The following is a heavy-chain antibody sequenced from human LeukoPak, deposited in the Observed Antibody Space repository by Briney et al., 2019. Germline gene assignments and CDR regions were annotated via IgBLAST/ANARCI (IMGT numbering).Heavy chain of an antibody. CDR3: AREQSGGNFDY. D-gene: IGHD1-26*01. CDR2: INPGAGNT. V-gene: IGHV1-46*01. CDR1: GYTFTTYY. Sequence: GASVKVSCKASGYTFTTYYLHWVRQAPGQGLEWVGIINPGAGNTNYAQKFQGRVTMTRDTSRSTVYMELNSLRSEDTAIYYCAREQSGGNFDYWGQGTLVTVSS. J-gene: IGHJ4*02.